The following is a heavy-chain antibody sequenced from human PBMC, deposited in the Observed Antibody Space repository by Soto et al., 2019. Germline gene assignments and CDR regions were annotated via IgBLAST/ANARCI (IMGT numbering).Heavy chain of an antibody. CDR2: IIPILGIA. CDR3: ASLYGDYGPDYFDY. CDR1: GGTFSSYT. J-gene: IGHJ4*02. V-gene: IGHV1-69*02. Sequence: QVQLVQSGAEVKKPGSSVKVSCKASGGTFSSYTISWVRQAPGQGLEWMGMIIPILGIANYAQKFQGRVTITADKSTSTAYMEMSSLRSEDTAVYSCASLYGDYGPDYFDYWGQGTLVTVSS. D-gene: IGHD4-17*01.